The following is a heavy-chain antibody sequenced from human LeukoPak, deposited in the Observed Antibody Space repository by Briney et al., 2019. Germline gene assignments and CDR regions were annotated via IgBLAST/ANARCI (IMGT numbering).Heavy chain of an antibody. V-gene: IGHV1-18*01. CDR2: ISAYNGNT. CDR1: GYTFTSYG. CDR3: ASCSGGSCYQRDCYYYYMDV. D-gene: IGHD2-15*01. J-gene: IGHJ6*03. Sequence: ASVKVSCKASGYTFTSYGISWVRQAPGQGLEWMGWISAYNGNTNYAQKLQGRVTMTTDKSTSTAYMELSSLRSADTAVYYCASCSGGSCYQRDCYYYYMDVWGKGTTVTVSS.